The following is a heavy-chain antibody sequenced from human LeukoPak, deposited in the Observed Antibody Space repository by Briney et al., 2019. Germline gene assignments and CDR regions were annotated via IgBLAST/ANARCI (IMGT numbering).Heavy chain of an antibody. CDR3: ARGIVLTGYASFDY. J-gene: IGHJ4*02. Sequence: SETLSLTCAVNGGSFRGYYWTWTRQPPGKGLEWIGEANHNGGTNYSPSLKSRINISVDTSKNQFSLKLNSVTAADTAVYFCARGIVLTGYASFDYWGQGTPVTVSS. CDR1: GGSFRGYY. CDR2: ANHNGGT. D-gene: IGHD2-8*02. V-gene: IGHV4-34*01.